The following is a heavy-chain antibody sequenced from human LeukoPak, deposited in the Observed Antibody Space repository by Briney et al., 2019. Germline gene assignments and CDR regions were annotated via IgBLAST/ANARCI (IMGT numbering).Heavy chain of an antibody. V-gene: IGHV3-30-3*01. D-gene: IGHD2-2*01. CDR1: EFSFSNYA. CDR2: ISYDGSTK. Sequence: PGGSLRLSCAASEFSFSNYAIHWVRQAPGKGLEWVAVISYDGSTKNYADSVKGRFTISRDSSKNTVYLQMNSLRAEDTAVYYCATRSPALDYWGQGTLVTVSS. J-gene: IGHJ4*02. CDR3: ATRSPALDY.